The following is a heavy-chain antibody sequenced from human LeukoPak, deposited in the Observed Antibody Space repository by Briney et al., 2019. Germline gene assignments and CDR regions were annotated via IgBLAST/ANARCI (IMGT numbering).Heavy chain of an antibody. Sequence: ASVKVSCKASGYTFTGYYMHWVRQAPGQGLEWMGWINPNSGGTNYAQKLQGRVTMTRDTSISTAYMELSRLRSDDTAVYYCARDHGYYDILTGYYPTYYFDYWGQGTLVTVSS. CDR1: GYTFTGYY. J-gene: IGHJ4*02. CDR3: ARDHGYYDILTGYYPTYYFDY. D-gene: IGHD3-9*01. V-gene: IGHV1-2*02. CDR2: INPNSGGT.